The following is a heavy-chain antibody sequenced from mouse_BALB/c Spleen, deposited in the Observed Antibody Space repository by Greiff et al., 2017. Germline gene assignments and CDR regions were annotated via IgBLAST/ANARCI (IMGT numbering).Heavy chain of an antibody. Sequence: EVQGVESGGGLVQPKGSLKLSCAASGFTFNTYAMNWVRQAPGKGLEWVARIRSKSNNYATYYADSVKDRFTISRDDSQSMLYLQMNNLKTEDTAMYYCVRQGNDYWGQGTTLTVSS. CDR2: IRSKSNNYAT. CDR1: GFTFNTYA. J-gene: IGHJ2*01. D-gene: IGHD2-1*01. V-gene: IGHV10-1*02. CDR3: VRQGNDY.